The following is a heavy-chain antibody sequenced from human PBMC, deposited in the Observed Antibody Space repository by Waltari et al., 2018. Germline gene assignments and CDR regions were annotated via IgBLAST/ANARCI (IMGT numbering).Heavy chain of an antibody. V-gene: IGHV3-53*01. CDR2: IYSGGST. D-gene: IGHD2-2*01. CDR1: GFTVSSNY. CDR3: ASKDCSSTSCYPLDDAFDI. Sequence: EVQLVESGGGLIQPGGSLRLSCAASGFTVSSNYMSLVRQAPGKGLEWVSVIYSGGSTYYADSVKGRFTISRDNSKNTLYLQMNSLRAEDTAVYYCASKDCSSTSCYPLDDAFDIWGQGTMVTVSS. J-gene: IGHJ3*02.